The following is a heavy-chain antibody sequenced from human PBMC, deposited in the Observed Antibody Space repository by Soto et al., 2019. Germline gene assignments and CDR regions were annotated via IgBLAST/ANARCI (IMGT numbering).Heavy chain of an antibody. CDR1: GGTFSSYA. Sequence: VASVKVSCKASGGTFSSYAISWVRQAPGQELEWMGGIIPIFGTANYAQKFQGRVTITADESTSTAYMELSSLRSEDTAVYYCARGSSTTVTTYWFDPWGQGTLVTVSS. CDR3: ARGSSTTVTTYWFDP. D-gene: IGHD4-17*01. J-gene: IGHJ5*02. CDR2: IIPIFGTA. V-gene: IGHV1-69*13.